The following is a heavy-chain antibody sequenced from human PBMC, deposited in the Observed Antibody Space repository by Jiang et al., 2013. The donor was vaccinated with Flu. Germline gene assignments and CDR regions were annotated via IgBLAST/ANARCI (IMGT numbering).Heavy chain of an antibody. V-gene: IGHV4-59*01. D-gene: IGHD6-19*01. J-gene: IGHJ4*02. Sequence: GSGLVKPSETLSLTCTVSGGSISSYYWSWIRQPPGKGLEWIGYIYYSGSTNYNPSLKSRVTISVDTSKNQFSLKLSSVTAADTAVYYCARVGNRGIAVAFDYWGQGNPGHRLL. CDR2: IYYSGST. CDR3: ARVGNRGIAVAFDY. CDR1: GGSISSYY.